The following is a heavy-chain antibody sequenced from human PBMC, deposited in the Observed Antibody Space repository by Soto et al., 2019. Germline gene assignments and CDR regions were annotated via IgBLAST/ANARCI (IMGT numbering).Heavy chain of an antibody. Sequence: SETLSLTCTVSGGSISSSSYYWGWIRQPPGKGLEWIGSIYYSGSTYYNPSLKSRVTISVDTSKNQFSLKLSSVTAADTAVYYCARVDYGDYEYYFDYWGQGTLVTVSS. CDR3: ARVDYGDYEYYFDY. J-gene: IGHJ4*02. D-gene: IGHD4-17*01. CDR2: IYYSGST. V-gene: IGHV4-39*01. CDR1: GGSISSSSYY.